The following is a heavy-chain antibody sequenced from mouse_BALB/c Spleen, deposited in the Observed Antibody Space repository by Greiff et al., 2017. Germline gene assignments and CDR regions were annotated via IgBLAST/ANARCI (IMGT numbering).Heavy chain of an antibody. CDR2: ISYSGST. CDR3: AATATFYAMDY. D-gene: IGHD1-2*01. Sequence: VQLKDSGPGLVKPSQSLSLTCTVTGYSITSDYAWNWIRQFPGNKLEWMGYISYSGSTSYNPSLKSRISITRDTSKNQFFLQLNSVTTEDTATYYCAATATFYAMDYWGQGTSVTVSS. J-gene: IGHJ4*01. V-gene: IGHV3-2*02. CDR1: GYSITSDYA.